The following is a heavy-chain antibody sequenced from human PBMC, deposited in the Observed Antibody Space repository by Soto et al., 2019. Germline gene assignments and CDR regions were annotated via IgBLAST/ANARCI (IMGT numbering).Heavy chain of an antibody. CDR1: GGSISSSSYY. J-gene: IGHJ5*02. D-gene: IGHD5-12*01. V-gene: IGHV4-39*07. CDR2: IYYSGST. CDR3: ARSNIVATIPPKSGWFDP. Sequence: SETLSLTCTVSGGSISSSSYYWGWIRHPPGKGLEWIGSIYYSGSTNYNPSLKSRVTISVDTSKNQFSLKLSSVTAADTAVYYCARSNIVATIPPKSGWFDPWGQGTLVTVSS.